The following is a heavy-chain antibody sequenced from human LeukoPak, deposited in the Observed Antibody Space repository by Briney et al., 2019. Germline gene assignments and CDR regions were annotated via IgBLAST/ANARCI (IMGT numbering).Heavy chain of an antibody. V-gene: IGHV4-34*01. CDR2: INHSGST. Sequence: SETLSLTCAVYGGSFSGYYWSWIRQPPGKGLEWIGEINHSGSTNYNPSLKSRVTISVDTSKNQFSLKLSPVTAADTAVYYCARGRNYYYDSSLGYWGQGTLVTVSS. D-gene: IGHD3-22*01. CDR3: ARGRNYYYDSSLGY. J-gene: IGHJ4*02. CDR1: GGSFSGYY.